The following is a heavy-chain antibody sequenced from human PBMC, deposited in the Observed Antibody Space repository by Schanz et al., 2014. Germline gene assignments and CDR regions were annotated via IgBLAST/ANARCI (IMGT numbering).Heavy chain of an antibody. CDR3: ARQGDVYRLDY. V-gene: IGHV4-59*08. CDR2: IYHSGSP. D-gene: IGHD1-26*01. J-gene: IGHJ4*02. Sequence: QVQLQESGPGLVKPSETLSLTCTVSGASISFYDWNWIRQSPGKGLEWIGYIYHSGSPIYNPSLQGRVTISMDTTKNQFSRRMESVTAADTAMYFCARQGDVYRLDYWGQGTLVTVTS. CDR1: GASISFYD.